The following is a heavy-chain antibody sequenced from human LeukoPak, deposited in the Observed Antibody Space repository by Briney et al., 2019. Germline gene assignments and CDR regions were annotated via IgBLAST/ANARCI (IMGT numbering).Heavy chain of an antibody. Sequence: SETLSLTCTVSGGSISTDYWSWIRQPPGKGLEWIGYIHYSGRTNYNPSLKSRITISVDTSKTQFSLKLSSVTAADTAVYYCATLRGSSSAVFDYWGQGTLVTVSS. CDR1: GGSISTDY. CDR3: ATLRGSSSAVFDY. CDR2: IHYSGRT. J-gene: IGHJ4*02. V-gene: IGHV4-59*08. D-gene: IGHD2-2*01.